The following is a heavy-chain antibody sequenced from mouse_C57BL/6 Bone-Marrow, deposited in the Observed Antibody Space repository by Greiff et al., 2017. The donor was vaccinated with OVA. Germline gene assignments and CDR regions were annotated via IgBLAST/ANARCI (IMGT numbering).Heavy chain of an antibody. Sequence: VQRVESGAELVKPGASVKMSCKASGYTFTTYPIEWMKQNHGKSLEWIGNFHPYNDDTKYNEKFKGKATLTVEKSSSTVYLELSRLTSDDSAVYYCARRGLRRLHWYFDVWGTGTTVTVSS. CDR2: FHPYNDDT. D-gene: IGHD2-4*01. J-gene: IGHJ1*03. V-gene: IGHV1-47*01. CDR3: ARRGLRRLHWYFDV. CDR1: GYTFTTYP.